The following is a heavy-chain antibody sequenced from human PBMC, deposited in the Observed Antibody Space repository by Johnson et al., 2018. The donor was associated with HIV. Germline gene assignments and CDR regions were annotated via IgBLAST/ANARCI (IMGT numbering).Heavy chain of an antibody. D-gene: IGHD1-1*01. V-gene: IGHV3-9*01. CDR2: ISWNSGSI. J-gene: IGHJ3*02. CDR3: TRRRGGFDI. Sequence: EVQLVESGGGLVKPGGSLRLSCAASGFTFDDYAMHWVRQAPGKGLEWVSGISWNSGSIGYADSVKGRFTISRDNAKNSLYLQMNSLRAGDTAVYYCTRRRGGFDIWGQGTMVTVSS. CDR1: GFTFDDYA.